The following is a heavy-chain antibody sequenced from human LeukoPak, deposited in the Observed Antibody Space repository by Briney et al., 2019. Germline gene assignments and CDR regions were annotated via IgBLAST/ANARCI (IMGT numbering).Heavy chain of an antibody. V-gene: IGHV3-33*01. CDR1: GFTFGNFG. Sequence: GGSLRLSCVTSGFTFGNFGMYWVRQTPDKGLEWVAVIWYDGSNDDYADSVKGRFTISRDNSKSTLYLQMNSLRAEDAAVYYCARDPSSKAAAGRGDYWGQGTLVTVPS. J-gene: IGHJ4*02. D-gene: IGHD6-13*01. CDR3: ARDPSSKAAAGRGDY. CDR2: IWYDGSND.